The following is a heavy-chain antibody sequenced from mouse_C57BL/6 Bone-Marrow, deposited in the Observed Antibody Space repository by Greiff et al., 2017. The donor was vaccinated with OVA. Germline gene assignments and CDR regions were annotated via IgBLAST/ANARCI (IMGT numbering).Heavy chain of an antibody. J-gene: IGHJ3*01. CDR2: INPGSGGN. CDR3: ASAYYSNYSWFAY. Sequence: QVQLQQSGAELVRPGTSVKVSCKASGYAFTNYLIEWVKQRPGQGLEWIGVINPGSGGNNYNEKFKGRATLTADKSSSTAYMQLSSLTSNDSAVFFCASAYYSNYSWFAYWGQATLVTVSA. CDR1: GYAFTNYL. V-gene: IGHV1-54*01. D-gene: IGHD2-5*01.